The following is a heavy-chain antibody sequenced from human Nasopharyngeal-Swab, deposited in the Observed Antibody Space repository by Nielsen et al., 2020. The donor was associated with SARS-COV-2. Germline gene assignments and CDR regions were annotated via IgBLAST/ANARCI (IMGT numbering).Heavy chain of an antibody. CDR2: TYYRSKWYN. V-gene: IGHV6-1*01. CDR1: GDSVSSNSAA. CDR3: ARGTGPTYYFDY. D-gene: IGHD1-1*01. Sequence: QTRSLTCAISGDSVSSNSAAWNWIRQSPSRGLEWLGRTYYRSKWYNDYAVSVKSRITINPDTSKNQCSLQLNSVTPEDTAVYYCARGTGPTYYFDYWGQGTLVTVSS. J-gene: IGHJ4*02.